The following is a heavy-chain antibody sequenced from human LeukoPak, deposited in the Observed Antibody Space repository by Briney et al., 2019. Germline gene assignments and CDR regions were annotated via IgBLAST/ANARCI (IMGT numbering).Heavy chain of an antibody. CDR2: IYYSGST. D-gene: IGHD3-10*01. CDR1: GGSISSSSYY. CDR3: ARLGVAFDY. Sequence: SETLSLTCTVSGGSISSSSYYWGWIRQPPGKGLEWIGSIYYSGSTYYNPSLKSRVTMSVDTSKNQFSLKLSSVTAADTAVYYCARLGVAFDYWGQGTLVTVSS. J-gene: IGHJ4*02. V-gene: IGHV4-39*01.